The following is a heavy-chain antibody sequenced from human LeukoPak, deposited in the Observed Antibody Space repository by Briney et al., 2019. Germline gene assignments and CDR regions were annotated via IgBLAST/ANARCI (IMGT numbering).Heavy chain of an antibody. CDR3: ARHKWYYYDSSGYYSDY. D-gene: IGHD3-22*01. Sequence: GGSLRLSCAASGFTFSSYSMNWVRQAPGKGLEWVSSISSSSSYIYYADSVKGRFTISRDNAKNSLYLQMNSLRAEDTAVYYCARHKWYYYDSSGYYSDYWGQGTLVTVSS. J-gene: IGHJ4*02. V-gene: IGHV3-21*01. CDR1: GFTFSSYS. CDR2: ISSSSSYI.